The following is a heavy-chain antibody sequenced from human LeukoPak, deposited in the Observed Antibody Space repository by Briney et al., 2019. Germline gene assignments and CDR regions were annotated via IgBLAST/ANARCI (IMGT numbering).Heavy chain of an antibody. D-gene: IGHD2-2*02. CDR3: ARGRKGDCSSTSCYMLGY. Sequence: SETLSLTCAVYGGSFSGYYWSWIRQPPGKGLEWIGEINHSGSTNYNPSLKSRVTISVDTSKNQFSLKLSSVTAADTAVYYCARGRKGDCSSTSCYMLGYWGQGTLVTVPS. CDR1: GGSFSGYY. J-gene: IGHJ4*02. CDR2: INHSGST. V-gene: IGHV4-34*01.